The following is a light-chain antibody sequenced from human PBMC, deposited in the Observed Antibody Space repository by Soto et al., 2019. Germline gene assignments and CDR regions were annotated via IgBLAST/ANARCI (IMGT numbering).Light chain of an antibody. CDR2: GAF. Sequence: ELVLTQSRGTLSLTRVGRAPRSNMASHSVSSSYLAWYQQKPGQATRLLIYGAFSRATGIPDRFRGSGSGKDFTLSISTIEPEDFAIYYCQQRNEWPLTFGPGTRPAI. J-gene: IGKJ5*01. CDR1: HSVSSSY. V-gene: IGKV3D-20*02. CDR3: QQRNEWPLT.